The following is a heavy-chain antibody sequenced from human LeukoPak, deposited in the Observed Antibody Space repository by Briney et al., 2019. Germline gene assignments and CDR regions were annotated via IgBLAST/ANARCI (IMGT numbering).Heavy chain of an antibody. CDR3: ARHWARRCPFDY. CDR2: ISSSGSTI. V-gene: IGHV3-48*03. J-gene: IGHJ4*02. D-gene: IGHD2-2*01. CDR1: GFTFSSYE. Sequence: PGGSLRLSCAASGFTFSSYEMNWVRQAPAKGLEWVSYISSSGSTIYYADSVKGRFTISRDNAKNSLYLQKNSLRDEDTADYYCARHWARRCPFDYWGPGTLVTVSS.